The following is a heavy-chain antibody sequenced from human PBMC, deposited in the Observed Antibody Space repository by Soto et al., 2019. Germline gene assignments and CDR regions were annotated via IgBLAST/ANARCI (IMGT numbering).Heavy chain of an antibody. Sequence: GGSLRLSCEASGCTIRDYYMSWIRQVPGKGLEWVTHISGTSDSIPYADSVKGRFTISRDNAKNSLYLQMNSLRAEDTAIYYCARVAVVTAAGTCDYWGQGTLVTGSS. V-gene: IGHV3-11*06. CDR1: GCTIRDYY. CDR3: ARVAVVTAAGTCDY. J-gene: IGHJ4*02. D-gene: IGHD6-13*01. CDR2: ISGTSDSI.